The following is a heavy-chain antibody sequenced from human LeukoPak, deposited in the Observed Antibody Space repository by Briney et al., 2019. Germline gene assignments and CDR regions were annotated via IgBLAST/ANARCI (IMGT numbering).Heavy chain of an antibody. D-gene: IGHD4-23*01. CDR3: ARVNDYSGNDDAFDI. V-gene: IGHV3-48*03. J-gene: IGHJ3*02. Sequence: PGGSLRLSCAASGFTFSSYEMNWVRQAPGKGLEWVSYIRSSGSIIFYADSVKGRFTISGDNAKNSLYLQMNSLRAEDTAVYYCARVNDYSGNDDAFDIWGQGTMVTVSS. CDR1: GFTFSSYE. CDR2: IRSSGSII.